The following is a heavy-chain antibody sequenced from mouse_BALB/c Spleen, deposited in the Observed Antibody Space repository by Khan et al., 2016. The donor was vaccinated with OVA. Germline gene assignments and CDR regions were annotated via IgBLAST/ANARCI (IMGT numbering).Heavy chain of an antibody. CDR2: ISSDGDYT. CDR3: ASHLTGSFAY. CDR1: GFTFSSYG. Sequence: DVKLVESGGDLVKPGGSLKLSCAASGFTFSSYGMSWVRQTPDKRLEWVATISSDGDYTYYPDSVKGRFTISRDNAKNTLYLQMSSLKSEDTAMYYCASHLTGSFAYWGQGTLVTVS. V-gene: IGHV5-6*02. D-gene: IGHD4-1*01. J-gene: IGHJ3*01.